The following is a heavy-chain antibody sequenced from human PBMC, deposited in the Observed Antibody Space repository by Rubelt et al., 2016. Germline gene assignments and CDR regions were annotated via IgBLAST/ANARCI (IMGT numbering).Heavy chain of an antibody. J-gene: IGHJ2*01. CDR1: GFTVSSIS. CDR2: IYGDEIT. CDR3: ARRRGGSDWYFDR. D-gene: IGHD3-16*01. V-gene: IGHV3-53*04. Sequence: EVQLVESGGGLVQPGGSLRLSCAASGFTVSSISMTWVRQAPGKGLECVSLIYGDEITSYADSVKGRFTISRLNSENTLYLQMNSLGVEDTAVYYCARRRGGSDWYFDRWGPGTLVTVSS.